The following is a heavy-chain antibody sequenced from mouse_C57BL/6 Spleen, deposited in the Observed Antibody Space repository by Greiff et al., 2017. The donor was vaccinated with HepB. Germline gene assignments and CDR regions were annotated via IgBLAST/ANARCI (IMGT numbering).Heavy chain of an antibody. Sequence: ESGPGLVKPSQSLSLTCSVTGYSITSGYYWNWIRQFPGNKLEWMGYISYDGSNNYNPSLKNRISITRDTSKNQFFLKLNSVTTEDTATYYCARRTTGAWFAYWGQGTLVTVSA. D-gene: IGHD1-1*01. CDR2: ISYDGSN. CDR3: ARRTTGAWFAY. CDR1: GYSITSGYY. V-gene: IGHV3-6*01. J-gene: IGHJ3*01.